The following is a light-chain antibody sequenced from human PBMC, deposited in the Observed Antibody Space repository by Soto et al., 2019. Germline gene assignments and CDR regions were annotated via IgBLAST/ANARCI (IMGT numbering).Light chain of an antibody. CDR3: SSYTNNNTRACV. CDR1: SGDIGSYNR. V-gene: IGLV2-14*01. Sequence: QSALTQPASVSGSPGQSITISCTGTSGDIGSYNRVSWYQQHPGKAPRLIIYEVTDRPSGVSNRFSGSKPGNTASLTISGLQAEDEAEYYCSSYTNNNTRACVFGTGTKLTVL. CDR2: EVT. J-gene: IGLJ1*01.